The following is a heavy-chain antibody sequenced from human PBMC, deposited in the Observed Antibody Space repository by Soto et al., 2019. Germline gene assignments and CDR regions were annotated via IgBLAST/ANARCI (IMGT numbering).Heavy chain of an antibody. D-gene: IGHD5-12*01. Sequence: QVQLVESXXXXXXXXXXLRLSCAASGFTFRNYGMHWVRQAPAKGLEWVALVWYDGGNKNYVDSVKGRFTISRDNSKNTLYLQMNSLRDEDTAVYYCVRAAGYSGNDYVYYYGMDVWGQGTTVTVSS. V-gene: IGHV3-33*01. J-gene: IGHJ6*02. CDR1: GFTFRNYG. CDR2: VWYDGGNK. CDR3: VRAAGYSGNDYVYYYGMDV.